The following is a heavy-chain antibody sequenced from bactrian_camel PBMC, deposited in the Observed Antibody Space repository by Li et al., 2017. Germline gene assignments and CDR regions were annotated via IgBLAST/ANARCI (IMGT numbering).Heavy chain of an antibody. Sequence: VQLVESGGGLVQPGESLRLSCAASGFGFSYVAMGWYRQAPGKEREEVARMYNGLLISYADSVKARFTISQDNDKNAVYLQMDSLKPEDTAMYYCAAGIWRFAPCSFDYWGQGTQVTVS. J-gene: IGHJ6*01. CDR3: AAGIWRFAPCSFDY. D-gene: IGHD1*01. V-gene: IGHV3S53*01. CDR2: MYNGLLI. CDR1: GFGFSYVA.